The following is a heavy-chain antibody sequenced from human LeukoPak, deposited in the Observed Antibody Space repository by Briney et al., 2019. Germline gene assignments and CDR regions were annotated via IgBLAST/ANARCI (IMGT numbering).Heavy chain of an antibody. CDR3: ANSRGYSSSPLDY. CDR2: ISGSGGST. D-gene: IGHD6-6*01. CDR1: GFPFSSYA. V-gene: IGHV3-23*01. Sequence: GGSLRPSCAAPGFPFSSYAMSWVRQAPGKGLDWVSAISGSGGSTYYADSVKGRFTISRDNSKNTLYLQMNSLRAEDTAVYYCANSRGYSSSPLDYWGQGTLVTVSS. J-gene: IGHJ4*02.